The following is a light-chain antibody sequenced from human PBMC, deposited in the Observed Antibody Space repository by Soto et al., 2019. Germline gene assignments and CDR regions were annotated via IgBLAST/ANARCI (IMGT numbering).Light chain of an antibody. J-gene: IGKJ4*01. Sequence: EIVMTQSPATLAVSPGERATLSCRASQSVSSNLAWYQQKLGQAPRLLIYGASVRATGIPDRFSGSGSGTEFTLTISSLQSEDFAVYYCQQYNNWPPLTLGGGTKVDIK. V-gene: IGKV3-15*01. CDR1: QSVSSN. CDR2: GAS. CDR3: QQYNNWPPLT.